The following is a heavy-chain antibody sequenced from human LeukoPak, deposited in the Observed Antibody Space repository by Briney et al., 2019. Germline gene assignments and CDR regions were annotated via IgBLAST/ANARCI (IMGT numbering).Heavy chain of an antibody. CDR1: GGSISSGDYY. CDR2: IYYSGST. V-gene: IGHV4-61*08. D-gene: IGHD6-19*01. Sequence: SETLSLTCTVSGGSISSGDYYWSWIRQPPGKGLEWIGYIYYSGSTYYNPSLKSRVTISVDTSKNQFSLKLSSVTAADTAVYYCARVGGYSSGPEPSFDYWGQGTLVTVSS. J-gene: IGHJ4*02. CDR3: ARVGGYSSGPEPSFDY.